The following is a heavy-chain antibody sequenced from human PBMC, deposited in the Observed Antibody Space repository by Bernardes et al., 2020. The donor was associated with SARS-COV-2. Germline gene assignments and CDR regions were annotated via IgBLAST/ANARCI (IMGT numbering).Heavy chain of an antibody. CDR2: MNPNSGNT. Sequence: ASVKVSCKTSGYPFTNYDINWVRQAPGQALECMGWMNPNSGNTGSALKFQARVTMTRDTSISTGYLELSSLTSEDTAMYFCARGVGTNGYYHFDFWGPGTPVTVSS. CDR1: GYPFTNYD. V-gene: IGHV1-8*01. CDR3: ARGVGTNGYYHFDF. J-gene: IGHJ4*02. D-gene: IGHD3-22*01.